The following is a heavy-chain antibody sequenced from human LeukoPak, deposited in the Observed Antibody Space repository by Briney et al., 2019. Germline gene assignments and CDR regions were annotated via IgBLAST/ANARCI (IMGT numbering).Heavy chain of an antibody. CDR2: ISGSGGST. J-gene: IGHJ3*02. CDR1: GFTFSSYA. V-gene: IGHV3-23*01. Sequence: GGSLRLSCAASGFTFSSYAMSWVRQAPGKGLEWVSAISGSGGSTYYADSVKGRFTISRDNSKNTLYLQMNSLRAEDTAVYYCAKSINCYYDSSGYYRAFDIWGQGTMVTVSS. CDR3: AKSINCYYDSSGYYRAFDI. D-gene: IGHD3-22*01.